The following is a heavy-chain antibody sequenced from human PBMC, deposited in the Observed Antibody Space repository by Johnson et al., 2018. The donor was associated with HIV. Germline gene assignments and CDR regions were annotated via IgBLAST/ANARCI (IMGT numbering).Heavy chain of an antibody. CDR2: IKSKTDGGTT. CDR3: PSQPQNWNYGGGAFDI. Sequence: VQLVESGGGLVQPGGSLRLSCAASGFTFSNAWMSWVRQAPGKGLEWVGRIKSKTDGGTTYYAAPVKGRFTISRDDSKNTLYLQRNSLKTEATAVDYCPSQPQNWNYGGGAFDIWGQGTMVTVSS. J-gene: IGHJ3*02. CDR1: GFTFSNAW. V-gene: IGHV3-15*01. D-gene: IGHD1-7*01.